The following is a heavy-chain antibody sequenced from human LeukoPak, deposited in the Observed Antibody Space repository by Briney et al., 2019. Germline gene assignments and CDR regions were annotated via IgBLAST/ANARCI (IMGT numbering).Heavy chain of an antibody. V-gene: IGHV3-21*01. J-gene: IGHJ4*02. CDR1: GFTFSSYS. CDR2: ISSSSYI. Sequence: GGSLRLSCAASGFTFSSYSMNWVRQAPGKGLEWVSSISSSSYIYYADSVKGRFTISRDNAKNSLYLQMNSLRAEDTAVYYCARDGAVVGALGHYFDYWGQGTLVTVSS. CDR3: ARDGAVVGALGHYFDY. D-gene: IGHD1-26*01.